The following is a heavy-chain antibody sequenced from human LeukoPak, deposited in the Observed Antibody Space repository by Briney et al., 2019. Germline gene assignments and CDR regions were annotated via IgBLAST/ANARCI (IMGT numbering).Heavy chain of an antibody. Sequence: GGSLRLSCAASGFTFSSYWMNWVRQAPGKGLVWVSCLNSDGSSTSYADSVRGRFTISRDNAKITLYLQMDSLRAEDTAVYYCATGNYHAFDIWGQGTMVTVSS. D-gene: IGHD1-7*01. V-gene: IGHV3-74*01. CDR2: LNSDGSST. CDR1: GFTFSSYW. CDR3: ATGNYHAFDI. J-gene: IGHJ3*02.